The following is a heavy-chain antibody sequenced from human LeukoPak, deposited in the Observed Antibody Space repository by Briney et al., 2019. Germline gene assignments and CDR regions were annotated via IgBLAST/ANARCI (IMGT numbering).Heavy chain of an antibody. J-gene: IGHJ3*01. Sequence: PGGSLRLSCAASGFIFNTFWMNWVRLTPGKGLEWVAKINQDGSDMYYVDSVKGRFFVSRDNARNLVYLQMNSLRVDDTAVYYYARDFPGIGRGTFDFWGQGTIIIVSS. D-gene: IGHD3-10*01. CDR1: GFIFNTFW. CDR2: INQDGSDM. CDR3: ARDFPGIGRGTFDF. V-gene: IGHV3-7*03.